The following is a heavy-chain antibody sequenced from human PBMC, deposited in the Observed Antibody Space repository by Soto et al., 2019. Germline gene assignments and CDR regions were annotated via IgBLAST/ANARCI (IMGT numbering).Heavy chain of an antibody. V-gene: IGHV1-69*01. J-gene: IGHJ5*02. D-gene: IGHD6-19*01. CDR1: GGTFSSYA. Sequence: QVQLVQSGAEVKKPGSSVKVSCKASGGTFSSYAISWVRQAPGQGLEWMGGIIPIFGTANYAQKFQGRVKITADDATNTAYRELRSLRSEDTAMYYCATASRYRRGWYRTPQYNWFDPWGQGTLVTVSS. CDR2: IIPIFGTA. CDR3: ATASRYRRGWYRTPQYNWFDP.